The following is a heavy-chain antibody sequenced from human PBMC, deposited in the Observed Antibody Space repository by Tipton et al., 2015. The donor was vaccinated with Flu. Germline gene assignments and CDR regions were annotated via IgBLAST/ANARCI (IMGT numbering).Heavy chain of an antibody. D-gene: IGHD2-15*01. CDR1: GYSFSSYW. J-gene: IGHJ4*02. CDR2: IYPVDSET. V-gene: IGHV5-51*01. Sequence: QLVQSGAEVKKPGESLKISCKTSGYSFSSYWIGWVRQKPGQGLEWMGVIYPVDSETTYSPSFQGQISISVDKSISTAYLQWNSLRASDTAMYYCGSRDCSPSSCYTYFWGQGTQVTVSS. CDR3: GSRDCSPSSCYTYF.